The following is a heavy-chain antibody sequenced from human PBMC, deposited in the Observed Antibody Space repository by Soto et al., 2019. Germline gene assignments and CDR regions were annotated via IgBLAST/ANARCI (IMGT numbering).Heavy chain of an antibody. D-gene: IGHD2-2*01. CDR2: ISNTGNT. CDR1: GGSISGYY. Sequence: VQLQESGPRLVRPSETLSLSCTVSGGSISGYYWNWIRQPPGRGLEWIGYISNTGNTNYNPSLNSRVSISVDTSKNQVSLNLRAVTAEDTALYYCARDSAVGSSKRGFEYWGQGTLVTVSS. V-gene: IGHV4-59*01. CDR3: ARDSAVGSSKRGFEY. J-gene: IGHJ4*02.